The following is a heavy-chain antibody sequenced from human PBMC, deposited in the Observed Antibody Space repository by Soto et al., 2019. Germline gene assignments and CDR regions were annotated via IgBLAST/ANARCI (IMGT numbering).Heavy chain of an antibody. Sequence: QVQLVESGGGVVQPGRSLRLSCAASGFTFSSYAMHWVRQAPGKGLEWVAVISYDGSNKYYADSVKGRFTISRDNSKNTLYLQMTSLRAADTAVYYCARGREPGSGWFRYWYFALSGRGTLVTVSS. D-gene: IGHD6-19*01. CDR2: ISYDGSNK. J-gene: IGHJ2*01. CDR1: GFTFSSYA. V-gene: IGHV3-30-3*01. CDR3: ARGREPGSGWFRYWYFAL.